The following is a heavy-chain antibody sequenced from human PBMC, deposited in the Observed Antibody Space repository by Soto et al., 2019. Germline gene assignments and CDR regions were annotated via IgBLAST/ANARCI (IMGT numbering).Heavy chain of an antibody. D-gene: IGHD3-22*01. CDR3: ARGQQYYDSSGRNWFDP. Sequence: GGSLRLSCAASGFTFSSFSMSWVRQAPGKGLEWVSSISYSTSFIFYTDSVKGRFTISRDNAKKSLYLQMNSLRAEDTAVYYCARGQQYYDSSGRNWFDPWGQGALVTVS. J-gene: IGHJ5*02. CDR2: ISYSTSFI. CDR1: GFTFSSFS. V-gene: IGHV3-21*01.